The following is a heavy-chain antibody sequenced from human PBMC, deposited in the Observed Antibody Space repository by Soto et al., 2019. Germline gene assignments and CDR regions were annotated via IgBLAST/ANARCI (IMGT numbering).Heavy chain of an antibody. J-gene: IGHJ5*02. CDR2: IYDRGST. CDR1: GGSISSYY. V-gene: IGHV4-59*01. Sequence: PSETLSLTCTVSGGSISSYYWSWIRQPPGKGLDWIGYIYDRGSTNYKPSLKSRVTISVDTSKNQFSLKLSSVTAADTAVYYCARVPRYSSSGYREYNWFDPWGQGTLVTVS. CDR3: ARVPRYSSSGYREYNWFDP. D-gene: IGHD6-13*01.